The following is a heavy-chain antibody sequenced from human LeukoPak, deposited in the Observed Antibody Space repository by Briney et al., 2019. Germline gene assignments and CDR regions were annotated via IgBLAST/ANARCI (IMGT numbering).Heavy chain of an antibody. CDR2: ISSSGTTM. V-gene: IGHV3-48*03. CDR1: GFTFSNYE. J-gene: IGHJ1*01. CDR3: ATGAEYYYDSSGYHGHFQH. D-gene: IGHD3-22*01. Sequence: GGSLRLSCAASGFTFSNYEMDWVRQAPGKGLEWVSYISSSGTTMYADSVKGRFTISRDNSENTLYLQMNSLGLEDTAVYYCATGAEYYYDSSGYHGHFQHWGQGTLVTVSS.